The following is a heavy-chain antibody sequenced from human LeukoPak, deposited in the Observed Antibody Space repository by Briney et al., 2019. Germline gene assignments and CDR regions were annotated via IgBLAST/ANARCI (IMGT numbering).Heavy chain of an antibody. V-gene: IGHV3-23*01. D-gene: IGHD2-21*01. J-gene: IGHJ6*02. CDR1: EFTFSSYA. CDR3: ARVISTTYKYMDV. CDR2: ITDSGSIT. Sequence: GGSLRLSCAASEFTFSSYAMRWVRQAPGRGLEWVSTITDSGSITYYADSVKGRFTISSDNSKNTLYLQMNSLRAEDTALYFCARVISTTYKYMDVWGQGTPVTVSS.